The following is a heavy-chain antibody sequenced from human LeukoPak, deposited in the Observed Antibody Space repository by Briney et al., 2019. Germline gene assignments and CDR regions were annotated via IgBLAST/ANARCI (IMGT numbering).Heavy chain of an antibody. Sequence: GGSLRLSCAASGFTFSNAWMSWVRQAPGKGLEWVPYISSSSSTIYYADSVKGRFTISRDNAKNSLYLQMNSLRAEDTAVYYCARMRKLELRSSLDYWGQGTLVTVSS. V-gene: IGHV3-48*01. J-gene: IGHJ4*02. CDR3: ARMRKLELRSSLDY. CDR2: ISSSSSTI. D-gene: IGHD1-7*01. CDR1: GFTFSNAW.